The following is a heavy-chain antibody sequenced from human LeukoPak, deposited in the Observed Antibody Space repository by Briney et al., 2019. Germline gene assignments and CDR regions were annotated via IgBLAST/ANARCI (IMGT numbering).Heavy chain of an antibody. CDR3: ASAKLGTWFDP. J-gene: IGHJ5*02. CDR2: IYYSGST. Sequence: SETLSLTCTVSGGSNSSYYWSWIRQPPGKGLEWIGYIYYSGSTNYNPSLKSRVTISVDTSKNQFSLKLSSVTAADTAVYYCASAKLGTWFDPWGQGTLVTVSS. V-gene: IGHV4-59*01. CDR1: GGSNSSYY. D-gene: IGHD7-27*01.